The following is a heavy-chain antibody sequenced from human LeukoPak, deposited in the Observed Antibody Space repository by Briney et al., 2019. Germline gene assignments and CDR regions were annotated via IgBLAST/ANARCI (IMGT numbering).Heavy chain of an antibody. D-gene: IGHD5-12*01. J-gene: IGHJ4*02. V-gene: IGHV3-23*01. Sequence: GGSLRLSCAASGFTFSSYFWMHWVRQAPGKGLEWVSGISASGGSTNYADSVKGRFTISRDNSKNTLFLQMNSLRAEDTALYYCAKDLYSGYGPHDSWGQGTLVTVSS. CDR1: GFTFSSYF. CDR2: ISASGGST. CDR3: AKDLYSGYGPHDS.